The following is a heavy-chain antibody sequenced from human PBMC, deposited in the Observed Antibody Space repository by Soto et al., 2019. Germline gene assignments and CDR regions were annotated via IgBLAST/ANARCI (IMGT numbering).Heavy chain of an antibody. CDR3: AHRPRGQMATILGFSVYEYNWFDP. J-gene: IGHJ5*02. CDR1: GFSLSTSGVG. V-gene: IGHV2-5*02. Sequence: QITLKESGPTLVKPTQTLTLTCTFSGFSLSTSGVGVGWIRQPPGKALEWLALIYWDDDKRYSPSLKSRLTITKDTSKNQVVLTMTNMDPVDTATYYCAHRPRGQMATILGFSVYEYNWFDPWGQGTLVTVSS. CDR2: IYWDDDK. D-gene: IGHD5-12*01.